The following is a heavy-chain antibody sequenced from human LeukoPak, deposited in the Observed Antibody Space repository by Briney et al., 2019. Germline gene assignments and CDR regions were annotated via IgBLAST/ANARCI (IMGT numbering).Heavy chain of an antibody. CDR2: FDPEDGET. V-gene: IGHV1-24*01. J-gene: IGHJ1*01. CDR3: ATVGYDSSGYPEYFQH. Sequence: ASVKVSCKVSGYTLTELSMHWVRQAPGKGLERMGGFDPEDGETIYAQKFQGRVTMTEDTSTDTAYMELSSLRSEDTAVYYCATVGYDSSGYPEYFQHWGQGTLVTVSS. D-gene: IGHD3-22*01. CDR1: GYTLTELS.